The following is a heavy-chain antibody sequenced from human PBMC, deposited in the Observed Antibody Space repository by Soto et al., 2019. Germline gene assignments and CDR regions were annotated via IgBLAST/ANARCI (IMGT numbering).Heavy chain of an antibody. CDR1: GFTFSSYA. Sequence: GGSLRLSCAASGFTFSSYAMSWVRQAPGKGLEWVSAISGSGGSTYYADSVKGRFTISRDNSKSTLYLQMNSLRAEDTAVYYCAKDRDLSSGWSDYWGQGTLVTVSS. J-gene: IGHJ4*02. CDR3: AKDRDLSSGWSDY. CDR2: ISGSGGST. D-gene: IGHD6-19*01. V-gene: IGHV3-23*01.